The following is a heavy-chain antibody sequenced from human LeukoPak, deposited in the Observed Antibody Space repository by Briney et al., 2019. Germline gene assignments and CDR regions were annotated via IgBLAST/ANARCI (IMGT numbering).Heavy chain of an antibody. CDR1: GFTFSSYG. D-gene: IGHD1-7*01. CDR3: AKHQDLNYNWNFFDY. Sequence: GGSLRLSCAASGFTFSSYGMHWVRQAPGKGLEWVAFIRYDGSEKYYADSVKGRFTISRDNSKNTLYLQMNSLRAEDTAVYYCAKHQDLNYNWNFFDYWGQGTLVTVSS. V-gene: IGHV3-30*02. CDR2: IRYDGSEK. J-gene: IGHJ4*02.